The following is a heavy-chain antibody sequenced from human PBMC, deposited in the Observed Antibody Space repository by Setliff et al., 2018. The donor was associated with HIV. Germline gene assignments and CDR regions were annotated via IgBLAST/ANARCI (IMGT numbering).Heavy chain of an antibody. Sequence: GGSLRLSCAGSGFTFNTCAMNWVRQAPGKGLEWVAVISYDANIKYYADPVKGRFTISRDNSKNTLFLQMKSLRTEDTAVYYCAKDPTYYYESSGPYDAFDVWGQGTMVTVSS. CDR1: GFTFNTCA. J-gene: IGHJ3*01. CDR2: ISYDANIK. V-gene: IGHV3-30*04. CDR3: AKDPTYYYESSGPYDAFDV. D-gene: IGHD3-22*01.